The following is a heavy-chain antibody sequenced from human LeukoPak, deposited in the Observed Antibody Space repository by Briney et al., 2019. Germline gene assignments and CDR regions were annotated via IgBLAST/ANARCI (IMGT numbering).Heavy chain of an antibody. J-gene: IGHJ4*02. V-gene: IGHV3-23*01. CDR2: ISDSGST. Sequence: GGSLRLSCAASGFTLSSYAMSWVRQAPGKGLEWVSAISDSGSTYHADSVKGRFTISRDSSKNTLFLRMNRLRPEDAAVYYCAKAPVTTCRGAYCYPFDYWGQGTLVTVSS. CDR1: GFTLSSYA. D-gene: IGHD2-21*01. CDR3: AKAPVTTCRGAYCYPFDY.